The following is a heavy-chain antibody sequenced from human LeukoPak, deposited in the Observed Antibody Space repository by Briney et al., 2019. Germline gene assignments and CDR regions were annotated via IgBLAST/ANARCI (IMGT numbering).Heavy chain of an antibody. J-gene: IGHJ4*02. CDR1: GGSISSYY. CDR2: IYYSGST. V-gene: IGHV4-59*01. CDR3: ARSDSSGYYYFDY. D-gene: IGHD3-22*01. Sequence: SETLSLTFTVSGGSISSYYWSWIRQPPGKGLEWIGYIYYSGSTNYNPSLKSRVTISVDTSKNQLSLKLSSVTAADTAVYYCARSDSSGYYYFDYWGQGTLVTVSS.